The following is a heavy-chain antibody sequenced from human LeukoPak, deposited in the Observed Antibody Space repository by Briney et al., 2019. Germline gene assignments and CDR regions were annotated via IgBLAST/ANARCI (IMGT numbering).Heavy chain of an antibody. CDR1: GDSISSRDYY. D-gene: IGHD3-16*02. J-gene: IGHJ5*02. Sequence: PSETLSLTCSVSGDSISSRDYYWSWIRQPPGKGLEWIGYIYYSGSTSYNPSLKSRVTISVDTSKNQFSLRLSSVTAADTAVYYCASFTFGGVITWGQGTLVTVSS. CDR3: ASFTFGGVIT. V-gene: IGHV4-30-4*08. CDR2: IYYSGST.